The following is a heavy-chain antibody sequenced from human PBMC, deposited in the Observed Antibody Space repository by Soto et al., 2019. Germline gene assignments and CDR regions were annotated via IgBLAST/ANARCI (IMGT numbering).Heavy chain of an antibody. J-gene: IGHJ3*02. CDR3: ARGDVIDI. CDR1: GDSVSSNSAA. D-gene: IGHD3-16*01. CDR2: TYYRSKWKT. Sequence: ISGDSVSSNSAAWNWVRQAPSRGLEWLGRTYYRSKWKTDYAVSVRGRITISPDTSKNQFSLQLNSVTPGDTAVYYCARGDVIDIWGRGTMVTVSS. V-gene: IGHV6-1*01.